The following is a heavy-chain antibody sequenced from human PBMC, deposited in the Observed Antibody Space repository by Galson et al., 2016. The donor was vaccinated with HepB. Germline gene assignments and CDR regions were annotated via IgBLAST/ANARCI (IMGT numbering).Heavy chain of an antibody. Sequence: TLSLTCTVSGGAINSGDYYWSWIRQHPGKGLEWIGYIYYSGSTYYTPSLKSRLTISVDTSKNQFSLKLSSVTAADTAVYYCAREGLDPRSWFDPWGQGTLVTVSS. CDR3: AREGLDPRSWFDP. CDR2: IYYSGST. J-gene: IGHJ5*02. CDR1: GGAINSGDYY. D-gene: IGHD3/OR15-3a*01. V-gene: IGHV4-31*03.